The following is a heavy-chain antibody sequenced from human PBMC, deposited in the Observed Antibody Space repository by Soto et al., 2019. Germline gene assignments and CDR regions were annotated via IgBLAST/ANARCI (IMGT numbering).Heavy chain of an antibody. CDR2: IIPIFGTA. D-gene: IGHD6-13*01. V-gene: IGHV1-69*06. CDR3: ARGNYYYYGMDV. J-gene: IGHJ6*02. Sequence: SVKVSCKASGGTFSSYAISWERQAPGQGLEWMGGIIPIFGTANYAQKFQGRVTITADKSTSTAYMGLSSLRSEDTAVYYCARGNYYYYGMDVWGQGTTVAVSS. CDR1: GGTFSSYA.